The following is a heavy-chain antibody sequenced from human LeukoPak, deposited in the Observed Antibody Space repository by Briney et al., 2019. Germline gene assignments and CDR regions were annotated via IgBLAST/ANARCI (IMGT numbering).Heavy chain of an antibody. CDR2: IYHNGNT. CDR1: TYSISSGYY. D-gene: IGHD5-18*01. Sequence: SETLSLTCTVSTYSISSGYYWGWIRQPPGKGLEWIGNIYHNGNTYYNPSLKSRVTISVDTSKKQFSLKLRTATAADTAVYYCARIEAVTRGYNHAYYFDYWGQGTLVAVSS. V-gene: IGHV4-38-2*02. J-gene: IGHJ4*02. CDR3: ARIEAVTRGYNHAYYFDY.